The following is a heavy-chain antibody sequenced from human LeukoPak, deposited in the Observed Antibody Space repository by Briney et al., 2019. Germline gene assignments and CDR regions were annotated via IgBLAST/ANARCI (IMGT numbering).Heavy chain of an antibody. CDR1: GGSISSYY. D-gene: IGHD1-26*01. CDR3: AKGQYSEDCFDN. CDR2: ISYSGGT. Sequence: AAPLTLSCTVSGGSISSYYGSWLRQPPGKGLEWIGNISYSGGTNYNPSLKSRVTILVDTSKNQFSLKVSTVTAADTAVYYCAKGQYSEDCFDNWGQGTLVTVSS. V-gene: IGHV4-59*12. J-gene: IGHJ4*02.